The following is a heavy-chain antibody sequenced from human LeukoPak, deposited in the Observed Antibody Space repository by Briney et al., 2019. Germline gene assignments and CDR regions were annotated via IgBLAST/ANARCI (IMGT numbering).Heavy chain of an antibody. V-gene: IGHV3-48*03. CDR2: ISSTGMTI. D-gene: IGHD4-17*01. J-gene: IGHJ4*02. CDR3: AKSDPYGDSLIEI. Sequence: GGSLRLSCVASGFTFGGYAMNWVRQAPGKGLEWLSHISSTGMTIYYADSMKGRLTTSRDNAKNSLYLQMNSLRAEDTAIYYCAKSDPYGDSLIEIWGQGALVTVSS. CDR1: GFTFGGYA.